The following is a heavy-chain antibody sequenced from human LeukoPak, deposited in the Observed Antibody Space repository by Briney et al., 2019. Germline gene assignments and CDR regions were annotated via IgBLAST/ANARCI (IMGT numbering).Heavy chain of an antibody. V-gene: IGHV3-74*01. CDR2: INSDGSST. CDR1: GFTFSSYW. J-gene: IGHJ5*02. D-gene: IGHD6-13*01. CDR3: ARGGYREQLGS. Sequence: GGSLRLSCAASGFTFSSYWMHWVRQAPGKGLVWVSRINSDGSSTSYADSVKGRFSISRDNAKNTLYLQMNSLRAEDTAVYYCARGGYREQLGSWGQGTLVTVSS.